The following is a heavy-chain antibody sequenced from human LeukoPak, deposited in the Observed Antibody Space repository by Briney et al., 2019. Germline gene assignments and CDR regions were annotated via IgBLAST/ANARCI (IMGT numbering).Heavy chain of an antibody. Sequence: GGSLRLSCAASGFTFSHYSMHWVRQAPGRGLEYVSAINSNGDDTYYVNSVKGRFTISRDNSKNTLYLQMGSLRNEDMAVYYCARDPGRSPDYWGQGTLVTVS. D-gene: IGHD1-26*01. CDR3: ARDPGRSPDY. CDR1: GFTFSHYS. J-gene: IGHJ4*02. V-gene: IGHV3-64*01. CDR2: INSNGDDT.